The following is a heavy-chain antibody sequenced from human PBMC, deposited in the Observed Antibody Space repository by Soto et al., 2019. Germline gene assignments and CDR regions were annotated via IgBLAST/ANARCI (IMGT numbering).Heavy chain of an antibody. CDR1: GFTFSDFY. CDR3: ARAPSSEYGSSRHYFDL. Sequence: GGSLRLSCAASGFTFSDFYMSWIRQAPGKGLEWLSHISGSGDTIYHAESVKGRFTISRDNAKNSLYLQMDRLKADDAAVYYCARAPSSEYGSSRHYFDLWGQGALVTVSS. CDR2: ISGSGDTI. V-gene: IGHV3-11*01. J-gene: IGHJ4*02. D-gene: IGHD6-6*01.